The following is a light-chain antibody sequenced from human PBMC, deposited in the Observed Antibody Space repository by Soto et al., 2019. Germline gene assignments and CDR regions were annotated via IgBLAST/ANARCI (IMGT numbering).Light chain of an antibody. Sequence: QSALTQPASVSGSPGQSVTISCSGSSSDVGAYNYVSWYQRHPGKAPKLMIYDVTNRPSGVSNRFSGSKSGNTASLTISGLQAEHEADYFCSSYTSGSTVVFGGGTKLTVL. CDR3: SSYTSGSTVV. CDR1: SSDVGAYNY. V-gene: IGLV2-14*01. J-gene: IGLJ3*02. CDR2: DVT.